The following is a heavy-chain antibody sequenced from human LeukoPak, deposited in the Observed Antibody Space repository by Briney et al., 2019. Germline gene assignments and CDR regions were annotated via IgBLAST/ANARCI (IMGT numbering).Heavy chain of an antibody. CDR1: GSIFNNYA. CDR2: ISGTGVTT. CDR3: AKDQRFGDLDDY. Sequence: PGGSLRLSCAASGSIFNNYAMSWVRQAPGKGLEWVSSISGTGVTTYYADSVKGRFAISRDNSKNTLYLQMTSLRAEDTAVYYCAKDQRFGDLDDYRGQGTLVTVSS. D-gene: IGHD3-10*01. J-gene: IGHJ4*02. V-gene: IGHV3-23*01.